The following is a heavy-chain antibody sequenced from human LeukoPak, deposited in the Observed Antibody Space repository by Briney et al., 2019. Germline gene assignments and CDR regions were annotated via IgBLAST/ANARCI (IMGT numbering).Heavy chain of an antibody. CDR1: GYSFTGYY. Sequence: ASVKVSCKASGYSFTGYYLDWVRQAPGQGLEWMGWINPNSGGTNYAQKFQGRVTMTRDTSISTAYMELSRLRFDDTAVYYCASGSSYDSSGRGSDYWGQGTLVTVSS. D-gene: IGHD3-22*01. V-gene: IGHV1-2*02. J-gene: IGHJ4*02. CDR2: INPNSGGT. CDR3: ASGSSYDSSGRGSDY.